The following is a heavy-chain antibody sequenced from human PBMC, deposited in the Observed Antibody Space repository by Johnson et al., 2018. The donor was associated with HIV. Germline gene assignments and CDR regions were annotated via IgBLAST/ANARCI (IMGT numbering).Heavy chain of an antibody. V-gene: IGHV3-7*05. CDR2: IKQDGSET. CDR1: GFTFSDYW. D-gene: IGHD5-12*01. J-gene: IGHJ3*02. Sequence: VQLVESGGGLVQPGGSLRLSCAGSGFTFSDYWMKWVRQAPGKGLEWVAKIKQDGSETYYVDSVKGRFTISRDNAKNTLHLQMNSLRAEDTAVYYCAKEDEWLRLGSAFDIWGHGTMVTVSS. CDR3: AKEDEWLRLGSAFDI.